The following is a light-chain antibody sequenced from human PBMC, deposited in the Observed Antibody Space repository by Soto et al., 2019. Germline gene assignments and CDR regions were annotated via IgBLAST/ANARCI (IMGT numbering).Light chain of an antibody. V-gene: IGKV3-15*01. Sequence: EIVLTQSPGTLSVSPGYRVTLSCRASRSVDINLAWYQQRAGQAPRLLVYGASTKATDMPGRFSGRGSGTELTLTINNLQSEDFAVYYCQQYRNWPRTSGQVTKAEIK. J-gene: IGKJ1*01. CDR3: QQYRNWPRT. CDR2: GAS. CDR1: RSVDIN.